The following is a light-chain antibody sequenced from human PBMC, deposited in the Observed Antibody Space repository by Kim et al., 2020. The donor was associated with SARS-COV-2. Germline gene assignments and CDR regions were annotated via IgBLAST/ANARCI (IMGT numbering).Light chain of an antibody. J-gene: IGLJ1*01. Sequence: GRRVASSCAGTSSNLGSNTVNWYQQLPGTAPKLLIYSNSQRPSGVPDRFSGSKSGTSASLAISGLQSEDEADYYCAAWDDSLNGYVFGTGTKVTVL. CDR2: SNS. CDR3: AAWDDSLNGYV. V-gene: IGLV1-44*01. CDR1: SSNLGSNT.